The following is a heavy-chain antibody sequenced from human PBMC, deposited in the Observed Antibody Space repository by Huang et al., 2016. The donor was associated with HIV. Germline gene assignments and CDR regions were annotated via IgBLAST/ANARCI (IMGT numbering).Heavy chain of an antibody. CDR3: AHSTDASAATFYFDF. Sequence: QITLRESGPALVKPTQTLTLTCTFSGFSLTNTGVGVGWIRQPPGQALEWRAFMYSKGDGRDSPSMSSRLTITKDTTKKQVVLTRTNMDPVDTATYYCAHSTDASAATFYFDFWGQGTLVAVSS. V-gene: IGHV2-5*01. J-gene: IGHJ4*02. CDR2: MYSKGDG. CDR1: GFSLTNTGVG. D-gene: IGHD6-25*01.